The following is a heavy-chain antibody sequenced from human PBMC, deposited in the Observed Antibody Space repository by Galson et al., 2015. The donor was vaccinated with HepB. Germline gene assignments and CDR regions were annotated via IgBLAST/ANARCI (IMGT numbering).Heavy chain of an antibody. J-gene: IGHJ6*02. CDR3: AREPPAAAGPHSNYYYYYGMDV. Sequence: SLRLSCAASGFTVSSNYMSWVRQAPGKGLEWVSVIYSGGSTYYADSVKGRFTISRDNSKNTLYLQMNSLRAEDTAVYYCAREPPAAAGPHSNYYYYYGMDVWGQGTTVTVSS. D-gene: IGHD6-13*01. CDR1: GFTVSSNY. CDR2: IYSGGST. V-gene: IGHV3-53*01.